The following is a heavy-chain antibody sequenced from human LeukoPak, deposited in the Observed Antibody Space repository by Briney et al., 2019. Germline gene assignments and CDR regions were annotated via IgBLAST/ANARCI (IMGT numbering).Heavy chain of an antibody. D-gene: IGHD3-10*02. CDR3: AKDRLFAHVAGLDY. J-gene: IGHJ4*02. V-gene: IGHV3-23*01. Sequence: WGSLRLSCAASGFTFSSYAMSWVRQAPGKGLEWVSAISGSGGSTYCADSVKGRFTISRDNSKNTLYLQMNSPRAEDTAVYYCAKDRLFAHVAGLDYWGQGTLVTVSS. CDR1: GFTFSSYA. CDR2: ISGSGGST.